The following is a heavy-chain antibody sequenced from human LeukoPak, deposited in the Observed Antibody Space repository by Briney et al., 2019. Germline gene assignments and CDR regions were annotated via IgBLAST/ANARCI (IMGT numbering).Heavy chain of an antibody. CDR3: ASSEDIAVAGTGFDY. CDR1: GYTFTGYY. V-gene: IGHV1-2*02. Sequence: ASVKISCKASGYTFTGYYMHWVRPAPGQGLEWMGWINPNSGGTNYAQKFQGRVTMTRDTSISTAYMELSRLRSDDTAVYYCASSEDIAVAGTGFDYWGQGTLVTVSS. D-gene: IGHD6-19*01. CDR2: INPNSGGT. J-gene: IGHJ4*02.